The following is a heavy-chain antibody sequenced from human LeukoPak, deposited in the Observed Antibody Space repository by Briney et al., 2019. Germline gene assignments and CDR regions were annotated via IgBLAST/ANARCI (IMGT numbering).Heavy chain of an antibody. CDR2: IYNSEST. V-gene: IGHV4-59*08. Sequence: PSETLSLTCAVYGGSFSGYYWSWIRQPPGKGMEWIGYIYNSESTSYNPSLKSGVTISVDTSKNQFSLMLTSVTASDTAMYYCARHCSGGTCPLSFDAFDIWGQGTMVTVSS. CDR1: GGSFSGYY. J-gene: IGHJ3*02. CDR3: ARHCSGGTCPLSFDAFDI. D-gene: IGHD2-15*01.